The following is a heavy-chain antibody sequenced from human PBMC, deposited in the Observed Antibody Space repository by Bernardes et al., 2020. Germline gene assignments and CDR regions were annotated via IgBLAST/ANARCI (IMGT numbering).Heavy chain of an antibody. CDR3: ARDIVEPRAFDM. J-gene: IGHJ3*02. D-gene: IGHD5-12*01. Sequence: SETLSLTCTVSGGSISTVLDYWGWIRQPPGMGLVWSGYTYFGGSTYYNPSPKSRATISGDTPKNQFSLKLSSVTAADTTVYYCARDIVEPRAFDMWGQGTTVTVSS. V-gene: IGHV4-39*01. CDR1: GGSISTVLDY. CDR2: TYFGGST.